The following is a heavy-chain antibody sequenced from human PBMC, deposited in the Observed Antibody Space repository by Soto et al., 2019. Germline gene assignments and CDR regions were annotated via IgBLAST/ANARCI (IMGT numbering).Heavy chain of an antibody. Sequence: PGGSLGLSCAASGFTFSSYWMSWVRQAPGKGLEWVANIKQDGSEKYYVDSVKGRFTISRDNAKNSLYLQMNSLRAEDTAVYYCARDSRDIVVVPAAIVYYYYYSGMEVWGQGTTVTV. CDR2: IKQDGSEK. V-gene: IGHV3-7*03. CDR3: ARDSRDIVVVPAAIVYYYYYSGMEV. D-gene: IGHD2-2*02. CDR1: GFTFSSYW. J-gene: IGHJ6*02.